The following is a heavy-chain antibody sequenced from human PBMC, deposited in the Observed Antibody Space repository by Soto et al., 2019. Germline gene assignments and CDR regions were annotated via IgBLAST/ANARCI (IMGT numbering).Heavy chain of an antibody. CDR2: IYYSGST. CDR3: ARGLDCTNGVCYYAFDI. J-gene: IGHJ3*02. D-gene: IGHD2-8*01. Sequence: SETLSLTCTVSGGSISSYYWSWIRQPPGKGLEWIGYIYYSGSTNYNPSLKSRVTIPLDTSKNQFSLKLSSVTAADTAVYYCARGLDCTNGVCYYAFDIWGQGTMVTVSS. CDR1: GGSISSYY. V-gene: IGHV4-59*01.